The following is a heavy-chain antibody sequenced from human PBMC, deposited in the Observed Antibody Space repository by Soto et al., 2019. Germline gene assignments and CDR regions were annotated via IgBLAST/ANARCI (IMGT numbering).Heavy chain of an antibody. V-gene: IGHV4-61*05. J-gene: IGHJ6*02. CDR1: GGSVSSSSHY. Sequence: SETLSLTCTVSGGSVSSSSHYWSWIRQPPGKGLEWIAYIYHTGSTDYNPSLESRVTMSVDKSKKQVSMKLTSVTAADTAVYYCAAICSSPICYVTDVWGQGTSVTVSS. CDR2: IYHTGST. CDR3: AAICSSPICYVTDV. D-gene: IGHD2-2*01.